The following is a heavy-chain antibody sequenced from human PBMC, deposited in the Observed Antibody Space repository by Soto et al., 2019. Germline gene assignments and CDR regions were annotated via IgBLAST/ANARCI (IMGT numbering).Heavy chain of an antibody. Sequence: GGSLRLSCAASGFTFSNYWMSWVRQAPGKGLEWVANIKQDGSEKNYKDSVKGRLTISRDNAKNSLSLQMNSLRAEDTAVYYCARRATTSAGYFDLWGRGTLVTGSS. CDR3: ARRATTSAGYFDL. D-gene: IGHD1-26*01. V-gene: IGHV3-7*01. CDR1: GFTFSNYW. CDR2: IKQDGSEK. J-gene: IGHJ2*01.